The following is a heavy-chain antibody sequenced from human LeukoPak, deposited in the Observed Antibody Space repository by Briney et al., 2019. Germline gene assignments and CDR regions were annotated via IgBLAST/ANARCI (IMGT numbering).Heavy chain of an antibody. Sequence: GGSLRLSCAASGFTFSSYSMNWVRQAPGKGLEWVSSISSSSSYIYYADSVKGRFTISRDNAKNSLYLQMNSLRAEDTAVYYCARELRSLEWLLFDPWGQGTLVTVSS. V-gene: IGHV3-21*01. D-gene: IGHD3-3*01. CDR2: ISSSSSYI. CDR1: GFTFSSYS. J-gene: IGHJ5*02. CDR3: ARELRSLEWLLFDP.